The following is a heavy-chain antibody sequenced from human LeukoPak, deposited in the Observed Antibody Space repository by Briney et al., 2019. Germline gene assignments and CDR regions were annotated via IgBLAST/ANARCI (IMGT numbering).Heavy chain of an antibody. CDR2: LDPEDGET. J-gene: IGHJ3*02. CDR1: GYTLTELS. V-gene: IGHV1-24*01. Sequence: ASVKVSCKVSGYTLTELSMHWVRQAPGKGLEWMGGLDPEDGETIYAQKFQGRVTMTEDTSTDTAYMELSSLRSEDTAVYYCAKGDYYDSSGYYYGVHAFDIWGQGTMVTVSS. D-gene: IGHD3-22*01. CDR3: AKGDYYDSSGYYYGVHAFDI.